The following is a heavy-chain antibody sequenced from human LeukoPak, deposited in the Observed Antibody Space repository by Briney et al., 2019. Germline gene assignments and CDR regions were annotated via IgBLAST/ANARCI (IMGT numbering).Heavy chain of an antibody. CDR1: GFTFSSYA. Sequence: GGSLRLSCAASGFTFSSYAMSWVRQAPGKGLEWVSAISGSGGSTYYADSVKGRFTISRDNSKNTLYLQMNSLRAEDTAVYYCARDKGCSSTSCYLPLALGAFDIWGQGTMDTVSS. J-gene: IGHJ3*02. V-gene: IGHV3-23*01. CDR3: ARDKGCSSTSCYLPLALGAFDI. D-gene: IGHD2-2*01. CDR2: ISGSGGST.